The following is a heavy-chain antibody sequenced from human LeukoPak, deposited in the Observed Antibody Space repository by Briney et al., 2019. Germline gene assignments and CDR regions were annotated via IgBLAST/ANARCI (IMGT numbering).Heavy chain of an antibody. CDR1: GYTFTSYG. V-gene: IGHV1-18*04. J-gene: IGHJ4*02. CDR2: ISAYNGNT. CDR3: ARSPLPLYIVVVPAATEYYFDY. Sequence: ASVKVSCKASGYTFTSYGISWVRRAPGQGLEWMGWISAYNGNTNYAQKLQGRVTMTTDTSTSTAYMELRSLRSDDTAVYYCARSPLPLYIVVVPAATEYYFDYWGQGTLVTVSS. D-gene: IGHD2-2*01.